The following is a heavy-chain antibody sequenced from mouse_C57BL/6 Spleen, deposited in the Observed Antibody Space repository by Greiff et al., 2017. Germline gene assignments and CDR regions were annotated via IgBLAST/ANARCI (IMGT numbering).Heavy chain of an antibody. J-gene: IGHJ3*01. CDR1: GFTFSSYT. CDR3: ARLPAAWFAY. V-gene: IGHV5-9*01. CDR2: ISGGGGNT. Sequence: EVMLVESGGGLVKPGGSLKLSCAASGFTFSSYTMSWVRQTPEKRLEWVATISGGGGNTYYPDSVKGRFTISRDNAKNTLYLQISSLRSEDTALYYCARLPAAWFAYWGQGTLVTVSA.